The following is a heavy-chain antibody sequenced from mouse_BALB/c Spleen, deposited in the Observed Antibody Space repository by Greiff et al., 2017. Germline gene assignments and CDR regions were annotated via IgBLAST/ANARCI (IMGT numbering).Heavy chain of an antibody. CDR2: IDPANGNT. D-gene: IGHD3-2*01. CDR1: GFNIKDTY. CDR3: ARGRQLGLRYYAMDY. Sequence: DVQLQESGAELVKPGASVKLSCTASGFNIKDTYMHWVKQRPEQGLEWIGRIDPANGNTKYDPKFQGKATITADTSSNTAYLQLSSLTSEDTAVYYCARGRQLGLRYYAMDYWGQGTSVTVSS. V-gene: IGHV14-3*02. J-gene: IGHJ4*01.